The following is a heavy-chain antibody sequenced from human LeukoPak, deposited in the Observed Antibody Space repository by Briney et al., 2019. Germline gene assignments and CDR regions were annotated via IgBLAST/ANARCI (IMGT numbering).Heavy chain of an antibody. CDR2: ISFSSSTI. Sequence: PGGSLRLSCAASGFPFSYFGMHWVRQAPGKGLEWVSYISFSSSTIHYADSVKSRFTISRDNDKKSLYLQMNSLRVEDTAVYYCARDTHYYGSGSPAFDIWGQGTMATVSS. V-gene: IGHV3-48*01. J-gene: IGHJ3*02. D-gene: IGHD3-10*01. CDR1: GFPFSYFG. CDR3: ARDTHYYGSGSPAFDI.